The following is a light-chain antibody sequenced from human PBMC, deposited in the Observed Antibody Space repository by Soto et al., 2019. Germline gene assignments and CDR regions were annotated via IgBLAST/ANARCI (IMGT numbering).Light chain of an antibody. V-gene: IGKV3-15*01. CDR1: QSVSSN. J-gene: IGKJ1*01. CDR2: GAS. CDR3: QHYNNWHPWT. Sequence: EIVMTQSPATLSVSPGERATLSCRASQSVSSNLAWYQQKPGQAPRLLIYGASTRATGIPARFSGSGSGTEFTLTISSLQSEDVAVYYCQHYNNWHPWTFGQGTKVEIK.